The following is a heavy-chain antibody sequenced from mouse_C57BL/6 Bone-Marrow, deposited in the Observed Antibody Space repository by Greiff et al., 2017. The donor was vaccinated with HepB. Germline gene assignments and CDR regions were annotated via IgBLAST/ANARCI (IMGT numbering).Heavy chain of an antibody. CDR2: INYDGSST. J-gene: IGHJ2*01. D-gene: IGHD1-1*01. V-gene: IGHV5-16*01. CDR3: AREDTTVVLDH. Sequence: EVKVVESEGGLVQPGSSMKLSCTASGFTFSDYYMAWVRQVPEKGLEWVANINYDGSSTYYLDSLKSRFIISRDNAKNILYLQMSSLKSEDTATYYCAREDTTVVLDHWGQGTTLTVSS. CDR1: GFTFSDYY.